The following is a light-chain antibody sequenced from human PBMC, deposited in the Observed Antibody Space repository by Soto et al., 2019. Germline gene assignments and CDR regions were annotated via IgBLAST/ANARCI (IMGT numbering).Light chain of an antibody. CDR2: DNN. J-gene: IGLJ3*02. CDR3: GTWDSSLSALWV. V-gene: IGLV1-51*01. Sequence: QSVLTQPPSVSAAPGQKVTISCSGSSSNIGNNYVSWYQQLPGTAPKLLIYDNNKRPSGIPDRFSGSKSRTSATLGITGLQTGDEADYYCGTWDSSLSALWVFGGGTKLTVL. CDR1: SSNIGNNY.